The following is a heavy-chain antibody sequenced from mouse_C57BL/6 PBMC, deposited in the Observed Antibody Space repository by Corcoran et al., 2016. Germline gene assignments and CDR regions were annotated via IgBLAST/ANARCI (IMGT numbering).Heavy chain of an antibody. CDR1: GYTFTSYG. CDR2: IYPRSGNT. Sequence: QVQLQQSGAELARPGASVKLSCKASGYTFTSYGISWVKQRTGQGLEWIGEIYPRSGNTYYNEKFKGKATLTADKSSSTAYMELRSLTSEDSAVYFCAPIRQLRPYYYAMDYWGQGTSVTVSS. D-gene: IGHD3-2*02. CDR3: APIRQLRPYYYAMDY. V-gene: IGHV1-81*01. J-gene: IGHJ4*01.